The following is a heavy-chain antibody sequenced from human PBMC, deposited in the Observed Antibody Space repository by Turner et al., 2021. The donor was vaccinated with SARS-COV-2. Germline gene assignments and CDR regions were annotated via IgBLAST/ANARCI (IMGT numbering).Heavy chain of an antibody. CDR2: IYYSGST. Sequence: QLQLQESGPGLVKPSETLSLTCTVSGGSISSSTYYWGWIRQPPGKGLEWIGSIYYSGSTYYNASLKSRVTISGDTSKNQFSLRLSSVTAADTAVYYCARLRVGATIYYYHGMDAWGQGTTVTVSS. CDR3: ARLRVGATIYYYHGMDA. V-gene: IGHV4-39*01. CDR1: GGSISSSTYY. D-gene: IGHD1-26*01. J-gene: IGHJ6*02.